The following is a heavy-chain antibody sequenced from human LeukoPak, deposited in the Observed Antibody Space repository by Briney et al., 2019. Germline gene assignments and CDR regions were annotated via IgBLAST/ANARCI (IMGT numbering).Heavy chain of an antibody. V-gene: IGHV3-23*01. CDR3: AKIPPVQWELLCFDY. Sequence: GGSLRLSCAASGFTFSSYAMSWVRQAPGKGLEWVSAISSSGGSTYYADSVKGRFTISRDNSKNTLYLQMNSLRAEDTAVYYCAKIPPVQWELLCFDYWGQGTLVTVSS. J-gene: IGHJ4*02. D-gene: IGHD1-26*01. CDR1: GFTFSSYA. CDR2: ISSSGGST.